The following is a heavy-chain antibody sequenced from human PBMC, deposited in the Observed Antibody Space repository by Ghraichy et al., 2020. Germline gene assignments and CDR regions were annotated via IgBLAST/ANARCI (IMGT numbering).Heavy chain of an antibody. J-gene: IGHJ4*02. CDR2: INHSGST. Sequence: SETLSLTCAVYGGSFSDYYWSWVRQPPGKGLEWIGEINHSGSTNYNPSLKSRVTILVEKSKNQFSLKLNSVTAADTAVYYCAREGVVQPTAKQLDFWGQGTLVTV. CDR3: AREGVVQPTAKQLDF. V-gene: IGHV4-34*01. D-gene: IGHD2-2*01. CDR1: GGSFSDYY.